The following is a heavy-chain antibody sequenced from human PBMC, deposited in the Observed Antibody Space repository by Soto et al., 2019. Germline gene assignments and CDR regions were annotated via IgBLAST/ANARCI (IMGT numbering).Heavy chain of an antibody. CDR3: AALGEVSLMDV. V-gene: IGHV1-69*12. D-gene: IGHD3-10*01. Sequence: QVQLVQSGAEVKKPGSSVKVSCKASGGTFSSYAISGVRQAPGQGLEGMGGIIPIFGTANYAQKFQGRVTITADESTSTAYMELSSLRSEDTAVYSCAALGEVSLMDVWGQGTTVTVSS. CDR1: GGTFSSYA. CDR2: IIPIFGTA. J-gene: IGHJ6*02.